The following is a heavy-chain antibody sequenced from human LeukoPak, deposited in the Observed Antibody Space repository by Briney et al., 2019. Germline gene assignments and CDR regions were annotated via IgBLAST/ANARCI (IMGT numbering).Heavy chain of an antibody. Sequence: VASVTVSCTASGYTFTNYYMHWVRQAPGQGPEWMGIINPSGGSTSYAPKFQGRVTMTRDTSISTAYMELSRLRSDDTAVYYCARDPTYYYGSGSYGWFDPWGQGTLVTVSS. J-gene: IGHJ5*02. CDR2: INPSGGST. V-gene: IGHV1-46*01. D-gene: IGHD3-10*01. CDR1: GYTFTNYY. CDR3: ARDPTYYYGSGSYGWFDP.